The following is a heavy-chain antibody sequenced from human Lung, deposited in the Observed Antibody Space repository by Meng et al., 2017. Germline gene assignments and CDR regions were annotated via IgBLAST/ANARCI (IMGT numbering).Heavy chain of an antibody. CDR2: ISGFNGYT. CDR3: AAPGPSAEAGFDY. V-gene: IGHV1-18*01. CDR1: GYTLSTYG. D-gene: IGHD6-13*01. J-gene: IGHJ4*02. Sequence: QVHQRQSGDAVKKPGAPVSVPCKSSGYTLSTYGIMWVRQAPGQGLEYVGWISGFNGYTNYAQKFQGRVSMTTDTSTSTAYMEVRSLRSDDTAVYYCAAPGPSAEAGFDYWGQGTLVTVSS.